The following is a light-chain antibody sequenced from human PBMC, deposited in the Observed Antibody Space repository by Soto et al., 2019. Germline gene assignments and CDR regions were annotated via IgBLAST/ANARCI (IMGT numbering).Light chain of an antibody. CDR1: SSDVGAYNY. CDR3: CSFTSITTYV. J-gene: IGLJ1*01. Sequence: QSVLTQPASVSGSLGQSITISCTGTSSDVGAYNYVSWYQQQPGNAPKLMISEVSNRPSGVSNRFSGSKSGNTASLIISGLQAEDEADYYCCSFTSITTYVFGTGTKVTVL. V-gene: IGLV2-14*01. CDR2: EVS.